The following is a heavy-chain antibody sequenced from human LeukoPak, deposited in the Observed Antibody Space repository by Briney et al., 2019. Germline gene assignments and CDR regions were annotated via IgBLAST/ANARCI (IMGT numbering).Heavy chain of an antibody. Sequence: GGSLRLSCTASGFIFSSYSMNWVRQAPGKGLEWISYITTSSSTMYYAGSVKGRFTISRDNAKNSLYLQMNSLRAEDTAVYYCAKSQGYGDYWGQGTLVTVSS. CDR2: ITTSSSTM. D-gene: IGHD1-1*01. J-gene: IGHJ4*02. CDR3: AKSQGYGDY. CDR1: GFIFSSYS. V-gene: IGHV3-48*04.